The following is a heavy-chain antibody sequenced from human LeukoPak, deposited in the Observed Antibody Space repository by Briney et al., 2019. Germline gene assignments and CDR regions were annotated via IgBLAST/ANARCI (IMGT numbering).Heavy chain of an antibody. Sequence: GGSLRLSCAASGFTFSSYAMTWVRQAPGKGLEWVSGISGSGGSTYYADSVKGRFTISRDNSKNTLYLQMNSLRAEDTAVYYCAKDPRWLVYYYYGMDVWGQGTTVTVSS. J-gene: IGHJ6*02. D-gene: IGHD6-19*01. CDR1: GFTFSSYA. V-gene: IGHV3-23*01. CDR2: ISGSGGST. CDR3: AKDPRWLVYYYYGMDV.